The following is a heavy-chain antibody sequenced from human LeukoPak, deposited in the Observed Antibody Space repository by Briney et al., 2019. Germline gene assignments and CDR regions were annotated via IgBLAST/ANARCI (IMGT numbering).Heavy chain of an antibody. CDR2: INWNGGST. D-gene: IGHD3-22*01. V-gene: IGHV3-20*04. CDR3: ARDFHDSSGPNWFDP. J-gene: IGHJ5*02. CDR1: GFTFDDYG. Sequence: GGSLRLSCAASGFTFDDYGMSWVRQAPGKGLEWVSGINWNGGSTGYADSVKGRFTISRDNAKNSLYLQMNSLRAEDTALYYCARDFHDSSGPNWFDPWGQGTLVTVSS.